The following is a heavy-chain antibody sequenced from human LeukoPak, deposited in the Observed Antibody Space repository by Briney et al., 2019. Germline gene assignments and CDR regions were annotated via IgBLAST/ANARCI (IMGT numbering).Heavy chain of an antibody. Sequence: SETLSLTCTVSGGSISSYYWSWIRQPPGKGLEWTGYIYYSGSTSYSPSLRSRVTISVDTSKNQFSLKLSSVTAADTAVYYCARETSQKGAHYMDVWGKGTTVTISS. J-gene: IGHJ6*03. CDR1: GGSISSYY. CDR2: IYYSGST. V-gene: IGHV4-59*01. CDR3: ARETSQKGAHYMDV. D-gene: IGHD3-16*01.